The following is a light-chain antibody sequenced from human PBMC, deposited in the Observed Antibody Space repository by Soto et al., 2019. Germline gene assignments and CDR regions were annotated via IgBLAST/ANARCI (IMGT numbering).Light chain of an antibody. Sequence: DIHMPQSPSTLSASVGDRVTITCQASQDISNYLNWYQQKPGKAPKLLIYHASNLETGVPSRFSGSGSGTDFTLTISSLQPEDIATYYCQQYASLPRTFGQGTKVDIK. CDR2: HAS. J-gene: IGKJ1*01. V-gene: IGKV1-33*01. CDR3: QQYASLPRT. CDR1: QDISNY.